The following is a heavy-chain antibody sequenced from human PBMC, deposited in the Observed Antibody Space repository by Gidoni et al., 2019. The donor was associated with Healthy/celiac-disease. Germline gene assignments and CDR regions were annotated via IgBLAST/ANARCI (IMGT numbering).Heavy chain of an antibody. J-gene: IGHJ4*02. V-gene: IGHV3-23*01. Sequence: EVQLLESGGGLVQPGGSLRLSCAASGLPFSSYAMSWVRQAPGKGLEWVSAISGSGGSTYYADSVKGRFTISRDNSKNTLYLQMNSLRAEDTAVYYCAKDWSSIAAPYYFDYWGQGTLVTVSS. CDR2: ISGSGGST. D-gene: IGHD6-6*01. CDR1: GLPFSSYA. CDR3: AKDWSSIAAPYYFDY.